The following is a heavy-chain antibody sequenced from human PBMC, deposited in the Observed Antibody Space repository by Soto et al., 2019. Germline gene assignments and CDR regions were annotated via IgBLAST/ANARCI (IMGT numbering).Heavy chain of an antibody. CDR3: ARDPGPHGVYSY. CDR1: GYTFTGLY. V-gene: IGHV1-2*02. J-gene: IGHJ1*01. CDR2: INPNNGGT. D-gene: IGHD4-17*01. Sequence: GASVKVSCKACGYTFTGLYMHWVRQAPGQGLEWMGWINPNNGGTNYVQKFQDRVTMTRDTSITTAYMELSGLRSDDTAVYYCARDPGPHGVYSYWGQRTLVPGSS.